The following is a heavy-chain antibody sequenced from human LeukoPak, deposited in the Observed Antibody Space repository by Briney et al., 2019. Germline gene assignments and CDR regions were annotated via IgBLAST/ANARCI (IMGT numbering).Heavy chain of an antibody. CDR2: ISSSSSTI. V-gene: IGHV3-48*04. J-gene: IGHJ5*02. Sequence: GGSLRLSCAASGFTFSSYSMSWVRQAPGKGLEWVSYISSSSSTIYYADSVKGRFTISRDNAKNSLYLQMNSLRAEDTAVYYCARTNYGSGSYHYEGWFDPWGQGTLVTVSS. D-gene: IGHD3-10*01. CDR1: GFTFSSYS. CDR3: ARTNYGSGSYHYEGWFDP.